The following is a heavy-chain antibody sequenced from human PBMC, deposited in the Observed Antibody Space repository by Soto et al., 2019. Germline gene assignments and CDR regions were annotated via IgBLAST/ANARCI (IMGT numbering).Heavy chain of an antibody. CDR3: ARYSGSYIHRIGRTAPLFDY. CDR1: GGSVSSGSYY. D-gene: IGHD1-26*01. J-gene: IGHJ4*02. CDR2: IYYSGST. Sequence: PSETLSLTCTVSGGSVSSGSYYWSWIRQPPGKGLEWIGYIYYSGSTNYNPSLKSRVTISVDTSKNQFSLKLSSVTAADTAVYYCARYSGSYIHRIGRTAPLFDYWGQGTLVTVSS. V-gene: IGHV4-61*01.